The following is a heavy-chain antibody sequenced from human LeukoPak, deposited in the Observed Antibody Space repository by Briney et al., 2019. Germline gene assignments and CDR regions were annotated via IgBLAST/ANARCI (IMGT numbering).Heavy chain of an antibody. CDR2: IQYDGSNK. D-gene: IGHD1-14*01. CDR3: ARTGGPTLPPDY. J-gene: IGHJ4*02. CDR1: GFTFTTYG. Sequence: GGSLRLSCAASGFTFTTYGVHWVRQAPGKGLEWVAFIQYDGSNKQYADSVKGRFTISRDNSKNSLYLQMNSLRVEDTAVYYCARTGGPTLPPDYWGQGTLVTVSS. V-gene: IGHV3-30*02.